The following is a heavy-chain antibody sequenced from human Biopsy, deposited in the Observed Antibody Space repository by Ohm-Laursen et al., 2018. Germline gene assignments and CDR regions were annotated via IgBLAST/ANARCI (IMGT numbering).Heavy chain of an antibody. CDR3: ARDAYGDYDTYY. CDR2: IYSSGRT. J-gene: IGHJ6*03. Sequence: PGTLSLTCTVSGGSISDYFWSWIRQPADKGLEYIGRIYSSGRTFHNPSLKSRVTMSVATSDNQFSLKLSSVTAADTAVYFCARDAYGDYDTYY. V-gene: IGHV4-4*07. CDR1: GGSISDYF. D-gene: IGHD4-17*01.